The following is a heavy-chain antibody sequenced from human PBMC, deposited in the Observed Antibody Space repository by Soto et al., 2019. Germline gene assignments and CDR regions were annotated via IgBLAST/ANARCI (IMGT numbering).Heavy chain of an antibody. CDR2: INSDGSIT. Sequence: PGGSLRLSCAASGFTFSSYWMHWVRQTPGKGPVWVSRINSDGSITNYADSVKGRFIISRDNAKNTLYLQMNSLRAEDTAVYYCAKDQPPKGWANAFDIRGQGTMVTVSS. CDR1: GFTFSSYW. CDR3: AKDQPPKGWANAFDI. J-gene: IGHJ3*02. V-gene: IGHV3-74*01. D-gene: IGHD6-19*01.